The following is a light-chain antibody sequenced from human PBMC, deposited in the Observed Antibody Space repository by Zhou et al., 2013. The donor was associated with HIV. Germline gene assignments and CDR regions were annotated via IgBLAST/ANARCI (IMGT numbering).Light chain of an antibody. V-gene: IGKV3-11*01. CDR3: QQGSSWPPRIT. CDR1: QSVSNY. Sequence: EIVLTQSPATLSLSPGERATLSCRASQSVSNYLAWYQQKPGQAPRLLIYGASSRATGIPARFSGSGSGTDFTLTITSLEPEDFAVYYCQQGSSWPPRITFGPGTKVDIK. J-gene: IGKJ3*01. CDR2: GAS.